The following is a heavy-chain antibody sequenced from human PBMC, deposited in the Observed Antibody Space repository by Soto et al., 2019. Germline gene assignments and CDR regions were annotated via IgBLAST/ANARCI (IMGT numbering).Heavy chain of an antibody. V-gene: IGHV4-30-4*01. CDR1: GGSISSGDYY. CDR3: ARDQRRLGYEYH. D-gene: IGHD5-12*01. Sequence: SETLSLTCTVSGGSISSGDYYWSWIRQPPGKGLEWIGYIYYSGSTYYNPSLKSRVTISVDTSKNQFSLKLSSVTAADTAVYYCARDQRRLGYEYHWGQGTLVTVSS. CDR2: IYYSGST. J-gene: IGHJ1*01.